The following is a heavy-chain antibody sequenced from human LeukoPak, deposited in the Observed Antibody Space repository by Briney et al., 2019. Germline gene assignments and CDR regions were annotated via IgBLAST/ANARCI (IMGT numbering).Heavy chain of an antibody. CDR1: GFTFSSYW. V-gene: IGHV3-74*01. D-gene: IGHD5-24*01. CDR3: AKTHGDSLFDL. J-gene: IGHJ4*02. Sequence: PGGSLRLSCAASGFTFSSYWMHWVRQAPGKGLVWVSRINSDGSSTNYADSVKGRFTISRDNSKSTVYLQMNSLRVEDTALYYCAKTHGDSLFDLWGRGTLVTVSS. CDR2: INSDGSST.